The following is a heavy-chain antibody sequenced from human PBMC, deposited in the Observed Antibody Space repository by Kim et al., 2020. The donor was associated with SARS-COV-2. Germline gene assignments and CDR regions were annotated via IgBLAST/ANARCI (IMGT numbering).Heavy chain of an antibody. V-gene: IGHV3-9*01. CDR1: GFTFDDYA. D-gene: IGHD6-13*01. Sequence: GGSLRLSCAASGFTFDDYAMHWVRQAPGKGLEWVSGISWNSGSIGYADSVKGRFTISRDNAKNSLYLQMNSLRAEDTALYYCAKDWGIAAAGTYFQHWGQGTLVTVSS. J-gene: IGHJ1*01. CDR2: ISWNSGSI. CDR3: AKDWGIAAAGTYFQH.